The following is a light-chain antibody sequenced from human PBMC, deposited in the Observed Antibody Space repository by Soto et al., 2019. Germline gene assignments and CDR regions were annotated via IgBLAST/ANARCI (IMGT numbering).Light chain of an antibody. V-gene: IGKV3-11*01. CDR1: QRVNIY. Sequence: EIVLTQSPATLSLSPGDRATLSCTASQRVNIYLAWYQQKPGQAPRLLIYDASDRAAGIPARFSGSGAGTDFTLTISSLDPEDFADYYCQERSRPPWTFGAGTKV. CDR3: QERSRPPWT. J-gene: IGKJ1*01. CDR2: DAS.